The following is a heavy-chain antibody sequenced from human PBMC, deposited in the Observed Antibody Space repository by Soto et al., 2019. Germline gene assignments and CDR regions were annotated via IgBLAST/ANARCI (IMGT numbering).Heavy chain of an antibody. J-gene: IGHJ5*02. V-gene: IGHV4-39*01. CDR3: ARREGLRLTPFDP. CDR2: IYYSGRT. Sequence: QLQLQESGPGLVKPSETLSLTCTVSGGSISSSSYYWGWIRQPPGKGLEWIGSIYYSGRTYYNPSLKSRVTISVDTCKNQFSLKLSSVTAADTAVYYCARREGLRLTPFDPWGQGTLVTVSS. CDR1: GGSISSSSYY. D-gene: IGHD4-17*01.